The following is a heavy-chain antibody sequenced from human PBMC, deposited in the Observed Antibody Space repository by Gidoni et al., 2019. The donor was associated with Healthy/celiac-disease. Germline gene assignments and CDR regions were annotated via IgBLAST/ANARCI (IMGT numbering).Heavy chain of an antibody. J-gene: IGHJ2*01. V-gene: IGHV1-69*01. CDR1: AGTFSSYA. CDR3: ARDHYYDSSGYPSYWYFDL. Sequence: QVQLVQSGAEVKKPGSSVKVSCKASAGTFSSYAISWVRQAPGQGLEWMGGIIPIFGTANYAQKFQGRVTITADESTSTAYMELSSLRSEDTAVYYCARDHYYDSSGYPSYWYFDLWGRGTLVTVSS. D-gene: IGHD3-22*01. CDR2: IIPIFGTA.